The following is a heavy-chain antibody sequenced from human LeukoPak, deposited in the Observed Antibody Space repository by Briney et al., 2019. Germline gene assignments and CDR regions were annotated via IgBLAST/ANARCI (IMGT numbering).Heavy chain of an antibody. V-gene: IGHV3-64*01. CDR1: GFTFSSYA. Sequence: GGSLRLSCAASGFTFSSYAMHWVRQAPGRGLEYVSAISSNGGSTYYANSVKGRFTISRDNSKNTLYLQMGSLRAEDMAVYYCARVGYTSYYYYGMDVWGQGTTVTVSS. D-gene: IGHD6-13*01. CDR3: ARVGYTSYYYYGMDV. J-gene: IGHJ6*02. CDR2: ISSNGGST.